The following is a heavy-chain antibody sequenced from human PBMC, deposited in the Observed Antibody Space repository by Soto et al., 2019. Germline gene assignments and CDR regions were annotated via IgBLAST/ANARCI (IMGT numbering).Heavy chain of an antibody. V-gene: IGHV4-59*08. CDR3: ARHWKYSGSYGGGYNWFDP. D-gene: IGHD1-26*01. J-gene: IGHJ5*02. Sequence: SETLSLTCSLSGGAIGGYYWSWIRQPPGKALEWIGYVSYSGSTDYHPSLKSRVTISVDTSKNQFSLKLSSVTAADTAVYYCARHWKYSGSYGGGYNWFDPWGQGALVTVSS. CDR1: GGAIGGYY. CDR2: VSYSGST.